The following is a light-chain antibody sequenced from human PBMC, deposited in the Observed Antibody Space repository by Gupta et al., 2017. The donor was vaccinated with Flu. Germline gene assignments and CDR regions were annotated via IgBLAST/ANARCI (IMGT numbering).Light chain of an antibody. CDR2: KAS. Sequence: DIQMTQSPSTLSASVGDRVTIACRASQSISSWLAWFQQKPGRAPNLLMYKASSLESGVPSRFSGSRSGTDFTLTISSLQPDDFATYYCRQEDTYPWTFGQGTKVEI. V-gene: IGKV1-5*03. CDR3: RQEDTYPWT. CDR1: QSISSW. J-gene: IGKJ1*01.